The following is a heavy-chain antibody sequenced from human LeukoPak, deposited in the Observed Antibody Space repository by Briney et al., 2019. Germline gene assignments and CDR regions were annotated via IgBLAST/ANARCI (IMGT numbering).Heavy chain of an antibody. CDR3: ARTISGSYYFDY. V-gene: IGHV3-21*01. CDR1: GFTFSSYG. J-gene: IGHJ4*02. CDR2: ISSSSSYI. Sequence: GGSLRLSCAASGFTFSSYGMNWVRQAPGKGLEWVSSISSSSSYIYYADSVKGRFTISRDNAKNSLYLQMNSLRAEDTAVYYCARTISGSYYFDYWGQGTLVTVSS. D-gene: IGHD1-26*01.